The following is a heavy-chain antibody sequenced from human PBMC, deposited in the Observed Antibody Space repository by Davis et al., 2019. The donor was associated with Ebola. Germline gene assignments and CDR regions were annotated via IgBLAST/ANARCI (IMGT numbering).Heavy chain of an antibody. CDR1: DFTFSSYA. J-gene: IGHJ4*02. CDR2: ISGSGDST. D-gene: IGHD3-16*01. CDR3: AKVSFRFWDI. Sequence: GESLKISCAASDFTFSSYAMSWVRQAPGKGLEWVSSISGSGDSTYYADSVKGRFTISRDNVQNTLYFQMNSLRADDTAVYYCAKVSFRFWDIWCQGVLVTVSS. V-gene: IGHV3-23*01.